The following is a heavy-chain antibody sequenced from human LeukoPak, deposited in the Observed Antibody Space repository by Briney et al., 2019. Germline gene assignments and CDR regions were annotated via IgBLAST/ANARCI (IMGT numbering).Heavy chain of an antibody. Sequence: ASVKVSCKASGYTFASYGISWVRQAPGQGLEWMGWISAYNGNTNYAQKLQGRVTMTTDTSTSTAYMELRSLRSEDTAVYYCARGSRLTVTTPHWGQGTLVTVSS. CDR1: GYTFASYG. V-gene: IGHV1-18*01. D-gene: IGHD4-17*01. CDR2: ISAYNGNT. CDR3: ARGSRLTVTTPH. J-gene: IGHJ4*02.